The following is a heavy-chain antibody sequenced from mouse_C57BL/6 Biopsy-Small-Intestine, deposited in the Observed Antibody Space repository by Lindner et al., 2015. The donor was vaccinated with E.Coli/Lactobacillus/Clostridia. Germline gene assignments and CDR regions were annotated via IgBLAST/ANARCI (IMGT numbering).Heavy chain of an antibody. CDR3: AAESPTELRKFYGQRYFYYMDV. J-gene: IGHJ1*03. CDR2: IVFASGDT. D-gene: IGHD2-1*01. CDR1: GFNLGKSA. V-gene: IGHV14-3*01. Sequence: SVKVSCKASGFNLGKSAVQWVRQARGQRPEWIGWIVFASGDTNLAQKFRERVTIGRDMSTDTVHMEVGGLRSDDTATYYCAAESPTELRKFYGQRYFYYMDVWGKGTAVTVSS.